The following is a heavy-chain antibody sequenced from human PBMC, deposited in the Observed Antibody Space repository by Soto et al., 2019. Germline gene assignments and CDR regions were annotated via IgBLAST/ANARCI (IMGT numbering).Heavy chain of an antibody. D-gene: IGHD4-17*01. J-gene: IGHJ3*02. CDR3: ARDYGLEIDDAFDI. V-gene: IGHV3-23*01. Sequence: GSLRLSCEASGFTFTAAMTWVRQAPGKGLEWVSAVSGSGGTTYYADSVKGRFTISRDNSKNTLYLQMNSLRVEDTAVYYCARDYGLEIDDAFDIWGQGTMVTVSS. CDR1: GFTFTAA. CDR2: VSGSGGTT.